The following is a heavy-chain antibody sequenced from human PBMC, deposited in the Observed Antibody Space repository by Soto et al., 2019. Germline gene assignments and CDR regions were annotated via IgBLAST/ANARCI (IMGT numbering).Heavy chain of an antibody. J-gene: IGHJ5*02. D-gene: IGHD6-13*01. CDR1: GGSISSSSYY. CDR2: IYYSGST. V-gene: IGHV4-39*01. CDR3: ARHQSHSSSYVDP. Sequence: SETLSLTRSVSGGSISSSSYYWGWIHKPPGKGLEWVGSIYYSGSTYYNPSLKSRVTISVDTSKNQFSLKLSSVTAADTAVYYCARHQSHSSSYVDPWGQGTLVTSPQ.